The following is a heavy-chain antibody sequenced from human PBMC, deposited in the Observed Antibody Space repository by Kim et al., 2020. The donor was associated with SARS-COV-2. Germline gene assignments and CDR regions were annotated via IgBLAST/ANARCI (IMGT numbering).Heavy chain of an antibody. CDR1: GGSFSGYY. V-gene: IGHV4-34*01. J-gene: IGHJ4*02. CDR2: INHSGST. Sequence: SETLSLTCAVYGGSFSGYYWSWIRQPPGKGLEWIGEINHSGSTNYNPSLKSRVTISVDTSKNQFSLKLSSVTAADTAVYYCARGYGGPRGSSWYVRHRIFDYWGQGTLVTVSS. CDR3: ARGYGGPRGSSWYVRHRIFDY. D-gene: IGHD6-13*01.